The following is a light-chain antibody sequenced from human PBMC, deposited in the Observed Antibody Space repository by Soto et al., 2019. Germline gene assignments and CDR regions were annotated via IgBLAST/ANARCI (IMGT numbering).Light chain of an antibody. J-gene: IGKJ1*01. CDR3: QQYNTYFRT. Sequence: EIVMTQSPATLSVSPGERATLSCRASQSVSSKLAWYQQKAGQAPRLLIYGASNRATGIPDRFSGSGSGTEFTLTISSLQPDDFATYYCQQYNTYFRTFGQGTKVDI. V-gene: IGKV3D-15*01. CDR2: GAS. CDR1: QSVSSK.